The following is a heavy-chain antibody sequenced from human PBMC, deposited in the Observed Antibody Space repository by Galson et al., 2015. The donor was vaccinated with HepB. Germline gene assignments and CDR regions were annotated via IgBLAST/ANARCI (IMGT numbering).Heavy chain of an antibody. V-gene: IGHV3-30*02. D-gene: IGHD3-10*01. Sequence: SLRLSCAASGFTFSSYGMHWVRQAPGKGLEWVAFIRYDGSNKYYADSVKGRFTISRDNSKNTLYLQMNSLRAEDTAVYCCANGERRLWFGELGFDYWGQGTLVTVSS. CDR1: GFTFSSYG. CDR2: IRYDGSNK. CDR3: ANGERRLWFGELGFDY. J-gene: IGHJ4*02.